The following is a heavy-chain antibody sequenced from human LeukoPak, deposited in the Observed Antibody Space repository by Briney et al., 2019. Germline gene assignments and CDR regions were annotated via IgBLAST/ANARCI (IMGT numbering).Heavy chain of an antibody. CDR3: ARYIDYYGTGNYYPFDY. CDR1: GFTFSSYG. Sequence: AGGSLRLSCAASGFTFSSYGMHWVRQAPGKGLEWVAFIANDGSNKYYADFVKGRLTISRDNSKKTLYLQMNSLRVEDTAVYYCARYIDYYGTGNYYPFDYWGQGTLVTVSS. D-gene: IGHD3-10*01. J-gene: IGHJ4*02. CDR2: IANDGSNK. V-gene: IGHV3-30*03.